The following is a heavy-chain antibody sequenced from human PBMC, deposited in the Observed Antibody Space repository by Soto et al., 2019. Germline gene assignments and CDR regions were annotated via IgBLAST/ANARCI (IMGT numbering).Heavy chain of an antibody. CDR1: GFAVSSKY. J-gene: IGHJ4*02. CDR2: IYGGGTT. CDR3: VQTTGWPGCDF. Sequence: EVQLVESGGGLIQPGGSLRLSCAASGFAVSSKYMTWVRQAPGKGLEWVSVIYGGGTTYYADSVKGRFTISRDTSKNTLYRQMNSLRAEDTAVYYCVQTTGWPGCDFWGQGTLVTVSS. V-gene: IGHV3-53*01. D-gene: IGHD6-19*01.